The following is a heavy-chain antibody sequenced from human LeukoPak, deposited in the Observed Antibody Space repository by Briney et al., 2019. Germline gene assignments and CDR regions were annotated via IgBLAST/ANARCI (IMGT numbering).Heavy chain of an antibody. J-gene: IGHJ4*02. CDR1: GGSFSGYY. CDR3: ARVGLGSDY. CDR2: INHSGST. V-gene: IGHV4-34*01. Sequence: SETLSLTCAVYGGSFSGYYWSWIRQPPGKGLEWIGEINHSGSTDYNPSLKSRVTISVDTSKNQFSLKLSSVTAADTAVYYCARVGLGSDYWGQGTLVTVSS. D-gene: IGHD3/OR15-3a*01.